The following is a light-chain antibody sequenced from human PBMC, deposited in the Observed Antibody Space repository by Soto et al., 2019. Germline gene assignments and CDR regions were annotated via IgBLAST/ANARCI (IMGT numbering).Light chain of an antibody. Sequence: QSALTQSPSASGSPGQSVTISCTGTSSDVGGHNYVSWYQHHPGKAPKLIIYEVSKRPSGVPDRFSGSKSANTASLTVSGLQAEDEADYYCCAFAYSRVVFGGGTKLTVL. CDR1: SSDVGGHNY. CDR2: EVS. J-gene: IGLJ3*02. V-gene: IGLV2-8*01. CDR3: CAFAYSRVV.